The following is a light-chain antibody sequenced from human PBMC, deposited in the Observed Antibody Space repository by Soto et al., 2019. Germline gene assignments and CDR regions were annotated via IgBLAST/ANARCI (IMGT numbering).Light chain of an antibody. CDR2: HAS. CDR1: QDIGDW. J-gene: IGKJ2*01. CDR3: QQGKTFPYT. Sequence: IHMTQSPSTVSASVGDVINISCRAAQDIGDWLAWYQQRPGEAPKLLIFHASTLHSGVPSRFSSTRSGTIFTLTVSGLQPEDFATYYCQQGKTFPYTFGQGTRLET. V-gene: IGKV1-12*01.